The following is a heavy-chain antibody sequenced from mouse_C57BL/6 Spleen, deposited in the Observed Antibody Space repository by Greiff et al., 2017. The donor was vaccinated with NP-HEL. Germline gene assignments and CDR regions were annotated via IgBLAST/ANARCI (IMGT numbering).Heavy chain of an antibody. CDR3: ARSYGNLMAWFAY. V-gene: IGHV1-39*01. D-gene: IGHD2-1*01. J-gene: IGHJ3*01. CDR1: GYSFTDYN. Sequence: VHVKQSGPELVKPGASVKISCKASGYSFTDYNMNWVKQSNGKSLEWIGVINPNYGTTSYNQKFKGKATLTVDQSSSTAYMQLNSLTSEDSAVYYCARSYGNLMAWFAYWGQGTLVTVSA. CDR2: INPNYGTT.